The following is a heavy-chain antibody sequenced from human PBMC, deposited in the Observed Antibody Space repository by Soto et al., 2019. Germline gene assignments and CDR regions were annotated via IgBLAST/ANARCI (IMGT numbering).Heavy chain of an antibody. CDR2: ISGSGGST. CDR3: AKWDGSSSGRSDV. Sequence: EVQLLESGGGLVQPGGSLRLSCAASGFTFSSYAMSWVRQAPGKGLEWVSAISGSGGSTYYADSVKGRFTISRDNSKNTRYRQMNSLRAEDTAVYYCAKWDGSSSGRSDVWGQGTTVTVSS. J-gene: IGHJ6*02. D-gene: IGHD6-6*01. CDR1: GFTFSSYA. V-gene: IGHV3-23*01.